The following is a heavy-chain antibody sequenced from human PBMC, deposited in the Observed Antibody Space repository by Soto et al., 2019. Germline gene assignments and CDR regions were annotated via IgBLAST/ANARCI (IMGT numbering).Heavy chain of an antibody. CDR2: IYYSGST. D-gene: IGHD3-10*01. Sequence: KTSETLSLTCTVSGGSISSSSYYWGWIRQPPGKGLEWIGSIYYSGSTYYNPSLKSRVTISVDTSKNQFSLKLSSVTAADTAVYYCARHRGTGSPQNYFDYWGQGTLVTVSS. V-gene: IGHV4-39*01. CDR1: GGSISSSSYY. J-gene: IGHJ4*02. CDR3: ARHRGTGSPQNYFDY.